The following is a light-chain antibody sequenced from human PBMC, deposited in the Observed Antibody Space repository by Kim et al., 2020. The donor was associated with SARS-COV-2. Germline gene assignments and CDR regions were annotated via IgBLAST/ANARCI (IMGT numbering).Light chain of an antibody. V-gene: IGLV3-19*01. CDR3: NSRDSNNNVL. CDR1: SLRSYY. Sequence: SSELTQDPAVSVALGQTVRITCQGDSLRSYYATWYQQKPGQAPILVIYGKNNRPSGIPDRFSGSSSGNAASLTITGTQACAEADYYCNSRDSNNNVLFGG. J-gene: IGLJ2*01. CDR2: GKN.